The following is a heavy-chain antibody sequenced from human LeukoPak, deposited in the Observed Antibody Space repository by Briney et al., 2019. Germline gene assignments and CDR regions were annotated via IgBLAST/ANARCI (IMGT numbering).Heavy chain of an antibody. CDR1: GFMFSSYA. J-gene: IGHJ4*02. CDR3: ATPDVRLGYFDWSPNE. D-gene: IGHD3-9*01. Sequence: GGSLRLSCAASGFMFSSYAMNWVRQAPGKGLEWVSGISDTGDTIHYADSVKGRFTISRDNPKNTVYLQMNSLTVDDTAVYYCATPDVRLGYFDWSPNEWGQGTLVTVSS. V-gene: IGHV3-23*01. CDR2: ISDTGDTI.